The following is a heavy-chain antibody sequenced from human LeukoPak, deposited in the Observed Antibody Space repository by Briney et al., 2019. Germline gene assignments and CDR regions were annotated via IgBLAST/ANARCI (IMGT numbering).Heavy chain of an antibody. V-gene: IGHV4-59*01. Sequence: PSETLSLTCTVSGGSISSYYWRWIRQPLGKGLEWIGYIYYSGSSNHNPSLKSRVTVSVDTSKNQLSLNLTSLTAADTAVYYCAARERLDWILYWGQGTLVTVSS. CDR2: IYYSGSS. CDR1: GGSISSYY. D-gene: IGHD3-9*01. CDR3: AARERLDWILY. J-gene: IGHJ4*02.